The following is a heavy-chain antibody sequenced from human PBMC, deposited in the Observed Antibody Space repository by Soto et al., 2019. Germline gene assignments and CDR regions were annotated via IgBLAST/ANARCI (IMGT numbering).Heavy chain of an antibody. J-gene: IGHJ6*02. V-gene: IGHV1-3*01. Sequence: ASVKVSCKASGYTFTNYAVHWVRQAPGQRLEWMGWINAGNGDTKYSQKFQGRVTIIRDTSASTAYMDLSSLRFEDTAVYYCASSHIAAAPYGMDVWGQGTTVTVSS. CDR3: ASSHIAAAPYGMDV. CDR2: INAGNGDT. CDR1: GYTFTNYA. D-gene: IGHD6-13*01.